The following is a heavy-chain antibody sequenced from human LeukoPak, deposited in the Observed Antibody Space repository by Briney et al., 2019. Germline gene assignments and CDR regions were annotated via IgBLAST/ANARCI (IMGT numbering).Heavy chain of an antibody. D-gene: IGHD3-22*01. Sequence: GGSLRLSCAVSGITLSNYGMSWVRQAPGKGLECVAGMSDRCGRTNYADSVKGRFTISRDNPKNTLYLQMNSLRAEDTAVYFCAKRGVVIRVILVGFHKEAYYFDSWGQGALVSVCS. CDR2: MSDRCGRT. CDR3: AKRGVVIRVILVGFHKEAYYFDS. CDR1: GITLSNYG. J-gene: IGHJ4*02. V-gene: IGHV3-23*01.